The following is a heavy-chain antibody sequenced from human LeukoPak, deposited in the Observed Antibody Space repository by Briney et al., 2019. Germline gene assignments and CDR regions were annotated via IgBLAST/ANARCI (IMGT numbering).Heavy chain of an antibody. CDR1: GGSISSSSYY. J-gene: IGHJ4*02. CDR3: ARCPTTVTTPRPFDY. CDR2: IYYSGST. Sequence: SETLSLTCTVSGGSISSSSYYWGWICQPPGKGLEWIGSIYYSGSTYYNPSLKSRVTISVDTSKNQFSLKLSSVTAADTAVYYCARCPTTVTTPRPFDYWGQGTLVTVSS. D-gene: IGHD4-17*01. V-gene: IGHV4-39*01.